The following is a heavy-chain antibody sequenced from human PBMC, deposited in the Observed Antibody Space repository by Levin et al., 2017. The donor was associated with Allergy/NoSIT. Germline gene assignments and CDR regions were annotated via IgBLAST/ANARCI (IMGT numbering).Heavy chain of an antibody. CDR2: IDTAGHT. CDR3: AREGGGDSDIDPLDY. Sequence: GESLKISCAASGFPFSSYDMHWVRQATGKRLEWVSAIDTAGHTYYPASVKGRFTISRENAKNSLYLQMNSLGAGDTAVYFCAREGGGDSDIDPLDYWGQGTLVTVSS. J-gene: IGHJ4*02. D-gene: IGHD3-16*01. CDR1: GFPFSSYD. V-gene: IGHV3-13*01.